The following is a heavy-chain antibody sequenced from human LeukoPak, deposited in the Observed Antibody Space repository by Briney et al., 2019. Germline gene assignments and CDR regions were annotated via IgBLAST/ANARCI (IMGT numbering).Heavy chain of an antibody. CDR1: GYTFTSYD. CDR3: ARGVRRTTMIVVVIKTGYYYYMDV. J-gene: IGHJ6*03. V-gene: IGHV1-8*01. CDR2: MNPNSGNT. D-gene: IGHD3-22*01. Sequence: GASVKVSFTSSGYTFTSYDINWVRQAPGQGVEWMGWMNPNSGNTGYAQKFQGRVTITRNTSISTAYMELSTLRSEDTAVYYCARGVRRTTMIVVVIKTGYYYYMDVWGKGTTVTVSS.